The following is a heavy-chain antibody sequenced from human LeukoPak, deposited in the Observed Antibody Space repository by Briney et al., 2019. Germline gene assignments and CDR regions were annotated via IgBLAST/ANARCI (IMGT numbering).Heavy chain of an antibody. CDR1: GDSFSDSY. J-gene: IGHJ2*01. Sequence: EASVKVSCKASGDSFSDSYIHWVRQAPGQGPEWMGWINLNTGGVNYAQKFDGRFSMTRDTSINTAFMELSGLRFDDTAVYYCGTVRGILSYFDLWGRGTLVTVSS. V-gene: IGHV1-2*02. D-gene: IGHD3-16*01. CDR3: GTVRGILSYFDL. CDR2: INLNTGGV.